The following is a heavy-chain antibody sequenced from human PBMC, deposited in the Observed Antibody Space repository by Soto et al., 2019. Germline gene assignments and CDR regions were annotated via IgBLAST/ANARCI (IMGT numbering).Heavy chain of an antibody. CDR2: INNGGGST. CDR1: GFTFSTYA. CDR3: AKTLTQYYDYYYMDV. J-gene: IGHJ6*03. V-gene: IGHV3-23*01. Sequence: GGSLRLSCAASGFTFSTYAMSWVRQAPGKGLEWVSAINNGGGSTYYADSVKGRFTISRDNSKTTLYLQMNSLRAEDTAVYYCAKTLTQYYDYYYMDVWGKGTTVTVSS.